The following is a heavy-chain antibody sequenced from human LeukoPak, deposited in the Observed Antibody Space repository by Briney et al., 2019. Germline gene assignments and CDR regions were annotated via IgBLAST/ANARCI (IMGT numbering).Heavy chain of an antibody. Sequence: PGASVKVSCKASGGTFKSNSISWVRQAPGQGLEWVGGIIPLYGAANYAQKFRDRVSITADQSAGTVYMELSSLESDDTAVYYCARPKEGSNFYFYYMDVWGTGTTVTVSS. CDR1: GGTFKSNS. J-gene: IGHJ6*03. CDR3: ARPKEGSNFYFYYMDV. V-gene: IGHV1-69*13. CDR2: IIPLYGAA.